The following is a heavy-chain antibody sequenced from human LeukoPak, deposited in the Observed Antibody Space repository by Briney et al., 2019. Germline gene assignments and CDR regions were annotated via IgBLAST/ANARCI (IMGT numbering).Heavy chain of an antibody. D-gene: IGHD2-2*01. J-gene: IGHJ6*02. CDR2: IYLGDSDT. CDR3: ARHLQCSSPSCSPDYYYGMDV. V-gene: IGHV5-51*01. Sequence: GESLKIPCKGSGYSFTSYWIGWVRQMPGKGREGMGIIYLGDSDTRYSPSCKGQLTISADTSIRTAYLQWSSLKASATAMYYCARHLQCSSPSCSPDYYYGMDVWGQGTTVTVSS. CDR1: GYSFTSYW.